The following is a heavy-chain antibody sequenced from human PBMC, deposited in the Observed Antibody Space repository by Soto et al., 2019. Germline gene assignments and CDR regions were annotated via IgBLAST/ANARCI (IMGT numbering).Heavy chain of an antibody. CDR1: GASITSGNYY. J-gene: IGHJ4*02. CDR2: SSYTGNT. Sequence: SETLSLTCTVSGASITSGNYYWGWIRQPPGKGLQWIGSSSYTGNTYFNPSLRSRVTISVDTSKNQFSLHLSSVTPEDTAVYYCARIQHPAYFDNWGQGTPVTVSS. CDR3: ARIQHPAYFDN. V-gene: IGHV4-39*01.